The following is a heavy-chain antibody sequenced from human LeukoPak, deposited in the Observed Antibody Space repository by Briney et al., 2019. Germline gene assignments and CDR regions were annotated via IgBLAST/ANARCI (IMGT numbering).Heavy chain of an antibody. V-gene: IGHV4-4*09. CDR1: GGSISSYY. CDR2: IYTSGST. D-gene: IGHD4-11*01. J-gene: IGHJ5*02. Sequence: SETLSLTCTVSGGSISSYYWSWIRQPPGKGLEWIGYIYTSGSTNYNPSLKSRVTISVDTSKNQFSLKLSSVTAADTAVYYCARHGFQESWPTVTTGGWFDPRGQGTLVTVSS. CDR3: ARHGFQESWPTVTTGGWFDP.